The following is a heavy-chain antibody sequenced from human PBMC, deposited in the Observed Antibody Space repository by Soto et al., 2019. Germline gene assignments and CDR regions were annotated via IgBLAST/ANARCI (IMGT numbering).Heavy chain of an antibody. D-gene: IGHD3-22*01. CDR2: VHSNGNT. CDR1: GDSIINYY. CDR3: ARGRAYYYDSSGRNNRFSP. Sequence: SETLSLTCTVSGDSIINYYWAWILQPPGKGLEWIGYVHSNGNTHHNPSLKSRVTISVDTSKNQFSLKLSSVTAADTAVYYCARGRAYYYDSSGRNNRFSPWGQGTLVTVAS. J-gene: IGHJ5*02. V-gene: IGHV4-59*01.